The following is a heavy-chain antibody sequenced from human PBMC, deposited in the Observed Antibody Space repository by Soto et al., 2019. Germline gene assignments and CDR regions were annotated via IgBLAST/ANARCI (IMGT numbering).Heavy chain of an antibody. CDR3: AHSRTPLKIPIDAFDI. Sequence: PTENLSRTWTISDFSLSISGVGVGWIRQPPGKALEWLALIYWDDDKRYSPSLKSRLTITKDTSKNQVVLTMTNMDPVDTATYYCAHSRTPLKIPIDAFDIWGQGTMVTVSS. J-gene: IGHJ3*02. D-gene: IGHD2-21*01. CDR1: DFSLSISGVG. CDR2: IYWDDDK. V-gene: IGHV2-5*02.